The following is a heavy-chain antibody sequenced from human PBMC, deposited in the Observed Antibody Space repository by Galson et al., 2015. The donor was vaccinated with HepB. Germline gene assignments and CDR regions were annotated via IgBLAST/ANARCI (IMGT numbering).Heavy chain of an antibody. CDR3: ARAYYGMDV. V-gene: IGHV4-59*01. CDR2: IYYSGST. Sequence: ETLSLTCTVSGGSISSYYWSWIRQPPGKGLEWIGYIYYSGSTNYNPSLKSRVTISVDTSKNQFSLKLSSVTAADTPVYYCARAYYGMDVWGQGTTVTVSS. J-gene: IGHJ6*02. CDR1: GGSISSYY.